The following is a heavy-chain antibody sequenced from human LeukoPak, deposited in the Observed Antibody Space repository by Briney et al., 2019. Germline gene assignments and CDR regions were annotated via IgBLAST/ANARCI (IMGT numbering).Heavy chain of an antibody. CDR3: YDSSGRPFDY. D-gene: IGHD3-22*01. CDR1: GFTFSSYA. CDR2: ISGSGSSS. Sequence: GGSLRLSYAGSGFTFSSYAMNWVRQAPGRGLEWVSVISGSGSSSYIAGCVNGRLTISSDNSKNTLYLQMNSLRAEDTAVYYCYDSSGRPFDYWGQGTLVTVSS. V-gene: IGHV3-23*01. J-gene: IGHJ4*02.